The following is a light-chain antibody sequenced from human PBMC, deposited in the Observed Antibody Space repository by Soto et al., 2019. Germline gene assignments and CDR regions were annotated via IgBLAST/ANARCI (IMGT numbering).Light chain of an antibody. CDR3: ASYAGSITL. CDR2: EVT. CDR1: SSDVGGDNF. V-gene: IGLV2-8*01. J-gene: IGLJ2*01. Sequence: QSALTQPPSASGSPGQSVTISCTGTSSDVGGDNFVSWYQQHPGKVPKLMIYEVTKRPSGVPDRFTGSKSGNRASLTVSGLQAEDEADYYCASYAGSITLFGGETKVTVL.